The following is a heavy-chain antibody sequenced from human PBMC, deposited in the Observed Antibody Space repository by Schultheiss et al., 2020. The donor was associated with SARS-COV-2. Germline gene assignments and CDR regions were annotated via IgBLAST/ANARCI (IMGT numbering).Heavy chain of an antibody. CDR3: ARGPGRELLTRDAFDI. J-gene: IGHJ3*02. D-gene: IGHD1-7*01. CDR1: GGSISSYY. CDR2: IYYSGST. V-gene: IGHV4-59*01. Sequence: SETLSLTCTVSGGSISSYYWSWIRQPPGKGLEWIGYIYYSGSTNYNPSLKSRVTISVDTSKNQFSLKLSSVTAADTAVYYCARGPGRELLTRDAFDIWGQGTMVTVSS.